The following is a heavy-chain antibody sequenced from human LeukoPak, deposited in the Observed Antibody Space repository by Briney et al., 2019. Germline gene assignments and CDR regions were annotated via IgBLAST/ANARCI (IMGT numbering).Heavy chain of an antibody. J-gene: IGHJ4*02. V-gene: IGHV4-59*08. D-gene: IGHD6-19*01. CDR3: ASHKYSSGLFEY. CDR2: IYYSGST. CDR1: GGAISSYY. Sequence: PSETLSLTCTASGGAISSYYWSWIRQPPGKGLEWIGYIYYSGSTNYNPSLKSRVTISVDTSKNQFSLKLSSVTAADTAVYYSASHKYSSGLFEYWGQGTLVTVSS.